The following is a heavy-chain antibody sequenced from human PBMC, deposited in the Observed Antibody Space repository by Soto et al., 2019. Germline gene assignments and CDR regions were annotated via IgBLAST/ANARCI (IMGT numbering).Heavy chain of an antibody. CDR2: ISGSAGST. D-gene: IGHD3-9*01. Sequence: PGGSLRLSCAASGFTFSSYAMSWVRQAPGKGLEWVSAISGSAGSTYYADSVKGRFTISRDNSKNTLYLQMNSLRAEDTAVYYCAKDRAYYDILTGYYSIYSYYGMDVWGQGTTVTVSS. CDR1: GFTFSSYA. V-gene: IGHV3-23*01. CDR3: AKDRAYYDILTGYYSIYSYYGMDV. J-gene: IGHJ6*02.